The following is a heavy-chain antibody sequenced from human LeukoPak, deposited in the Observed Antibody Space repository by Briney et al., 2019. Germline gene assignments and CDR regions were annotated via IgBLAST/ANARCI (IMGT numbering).Heavy chain of an antibody. CDR1: GFTFSSYA. D-gene: IGHD5-24*01. V-gene: IGHV3-23*01. J-gene: IGHJ4*02. CDR2: IRDSGGST. CDR3: ARDGFLGPPIAYLDY. Sequence: GGSLRLSCAASGFTFSSYAMSWVRQAPGKGLEWVSSIRDSGGSTYYADSVKGRFTISRDNSKNTLYLQMNSLSTEDTAVYYCARDGFLGPPIAYLDYWGQGTPVTVSS.